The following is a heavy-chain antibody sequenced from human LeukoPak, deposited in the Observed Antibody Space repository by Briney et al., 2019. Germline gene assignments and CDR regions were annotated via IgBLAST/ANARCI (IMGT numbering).Heavy chain of an antibody. Sequence: KSSETLSLTCTVSGGSISSSSYYWGWIRQPPGKGLEWIGSIYYSGSTYYNPSLKSRVTISVDTSKNQFSLKLSSVTAADTAVYYCARVSYSSGRTKYFQHWGQGTLVTVSS. J-gene: IGHJ1*01. D-gene: IGHD6-19*01. V-gene: IGHV4-39*07. CDR1: GGSISSSSYY. CDR2: IYYSGST. CDR3: ARVSYSSGRTKYFQH.